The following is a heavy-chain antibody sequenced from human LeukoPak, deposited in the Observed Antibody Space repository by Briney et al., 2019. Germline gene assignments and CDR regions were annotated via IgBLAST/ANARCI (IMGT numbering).Heavy chain of an antibody. CDR2: INPNSGGT. Sequence: ASVKVPCKASGYTFTGYYMHWVRQAPGQGLEWMGWINPNSGGTNYAQKFQGRVTMTRDTSISTAYMELSRLRSDDTAVYYCATEALRYSDIAAAGRDWDAFDIWGQGTMVTVSS. CDR1: GYTFTGYY. D-gene: IGHD6-13*01. V-gene: IGHV1-2*02. CDR3: ATEALRYSDIAAAGRDWDAFDI. J-gene: IGHJ3*02.